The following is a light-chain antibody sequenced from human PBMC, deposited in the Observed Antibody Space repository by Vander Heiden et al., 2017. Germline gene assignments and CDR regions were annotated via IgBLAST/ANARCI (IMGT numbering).Light chain of an antibody. V-gene: IGKV4-1*01. CDR1: QSVYSSVNNKSY. J-gene: IGKJ2*01. CDR2: WAS. Sequence: DNVLSCLQPPSPVPLGERATINCKSSQSVYSSVNNKSYLAWYQQKPGQSPQLLLYWASTRESGVPDRFSGSGSRTDFTITISSLQAEDVAVYYCQQYYDSSPYTFGQGTKLEIK. CDR3: QQYYDSSPYT.